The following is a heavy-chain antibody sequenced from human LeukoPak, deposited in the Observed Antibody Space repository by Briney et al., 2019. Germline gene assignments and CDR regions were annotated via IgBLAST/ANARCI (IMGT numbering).Heavy chain of an antibody. Sequence: SETLSLTCTVSGDSMNSLYWSWLRQPPWKGLEWIAYINCSGSTNYNPSLKSRVTISVDTSKKEFSLKLSSVTAADTAVYYCARVPYGSGYYFDYWGQGTLVTVSS. CDR3: ARVPYGSGYYFDY. J-gene: IGHJ4*02. V-gene: IGHV4-59*11. CDR2: INCSGST. D-gene: IGHD3-10*01. CDR1: GDSMNSLY.